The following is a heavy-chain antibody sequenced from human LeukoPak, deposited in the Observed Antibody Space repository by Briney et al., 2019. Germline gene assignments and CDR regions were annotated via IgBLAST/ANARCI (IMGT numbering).Heavy chain of an antibody. V-gene: IGHV3-23*01. D-gene: IGHD3-22*01. J-gene: IGHJ2*01. CDR3: ARHTQVIWYFDL. CDR1: GFTFSSYA. Sequence: GGSLRLSCAASGFTFSSYAMSWVRQAPGKGLEWVSAISGSGGSTYYADSVKGRFTVSRDNSKNTLYLQMNSLRAEDTAVYYCARHTQVIWYFDLWGRGTLVTVSS. CDR2: ISGSGGST.